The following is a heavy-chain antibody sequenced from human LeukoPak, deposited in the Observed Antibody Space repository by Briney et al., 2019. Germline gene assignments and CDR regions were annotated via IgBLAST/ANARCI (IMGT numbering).Heavy chain of an antibody. J-gene: IGHJ3*02. CDR1: GYTFTGYY. V-gene: IGHV1-2*02. Sequence: GASVKVSCKASGYTFTGYYMHWVRQAPGQGLEWMGWINPNSGGTNYAQEFQGRVTMTRDTSISTAYMELSRLRSDDTAVYYCARDPVAGTFGAFDIWGQGTMVTVSS. CDR2: INPNSGGT. CDR3: ARDPVAGTFGAFDI. D-gene: IGHD6-19*01.